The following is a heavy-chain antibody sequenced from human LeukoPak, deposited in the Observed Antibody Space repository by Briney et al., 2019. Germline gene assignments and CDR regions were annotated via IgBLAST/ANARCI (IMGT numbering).Heavy chain of an antibody. CDR1: GFTFDDYA. CDR3: AKDSSSSSFDY. Sequence: PAGSLRLSCAASGFTFDDYAMHWVRQAPGKGLEWVSGISWNSGSIGYADSVKGRFTISRDNAKNSLYLQMNSLRAEDTALYYCAKDSSSSSFDYWGQGTLVTVSS. CDR2: ISWNSGSI. V-gene: IGHV3-9*01. J-gene: IGHJ4*02. D-gene: IGHD6-6*01.